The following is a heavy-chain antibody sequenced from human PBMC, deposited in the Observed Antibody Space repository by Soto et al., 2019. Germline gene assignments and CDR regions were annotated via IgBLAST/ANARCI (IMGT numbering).Heavy chain of an antibody. Sequence: PGGSLRLSCAASGFTFSSYAMHWVRQAPGKGLEWVAVISYDGSNKYYADSVKGRFTISRDNSKNTLYLQMNSLRAEDTAVYYCARQEMAAMVPEFDYWGQGTLVTVSS. CDR2: ISYDGSNK. J-gene: IGHJ4*02. D-gene: IGHD5-18*01. CDR3: ARQEMAAMVPEFDY. CDR1: GFTFSSYA. V-gene: IGHV3-30-3*01.